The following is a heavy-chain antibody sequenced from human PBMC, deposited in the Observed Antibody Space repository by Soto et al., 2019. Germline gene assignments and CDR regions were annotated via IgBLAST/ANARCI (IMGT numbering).Heavy chain of an antibody. CDR1: GFTFSSYA. J-gene: IGHJ4*02. Sequence: EVQLLESGGGLVQPGGSLRLSCAASGFTFSSYAMSWVRQAPGKGLEWVSAISGSGGSTYYPASVKGRFTISRDNSQETLYLTMTSLRAEDTAVYYCAYSSTPFDYWGQGTLVTVSS. CDR3: AYSSTPFDY. D-gene: IGHD6-13*01. CDR2: ISGSGGST. V-gene: IGHV3-23*01.